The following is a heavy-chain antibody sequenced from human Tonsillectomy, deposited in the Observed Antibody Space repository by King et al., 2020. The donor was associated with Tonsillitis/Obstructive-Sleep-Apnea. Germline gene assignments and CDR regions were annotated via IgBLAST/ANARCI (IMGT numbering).Heavy chain of an antibody. D-gene: IGHD4-17*01. CDR1: GYTFTSYG. J-gene: IGHJ3*02. Sequence: VQLVESGAEVKKPGASVKVSCKASGYTFTSYGISWVRQAPGQGLEWMGWISAYNGNTNYAQKFQGRVTMTTDTSTSTAYMELRSLRSDDTAVYYCARDWWGTTVTTFPRDDAFDIWGQGTMVTVSS. CDR2: ISAYNGNT. CDR3: ARDWWGTTVTTFPRDDAFDI. V-gene: IGHV1-18*01.